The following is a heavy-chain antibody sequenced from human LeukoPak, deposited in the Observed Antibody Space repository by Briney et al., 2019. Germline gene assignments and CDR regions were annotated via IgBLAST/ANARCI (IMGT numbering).Heavy chain of an antibody. Sequence: ASVKVSCKASGGTFSSYAISWVRQAPGQGLEWMGRIIPIFGTANYAQKFQGRVTITTDESTSTAYMELSSLRSEDTAVYSLARNKCGSEYYYMDVWGKGTTVTVSS. CDR1: GGTFSSYA. V-gene: IGHV1-69*05. CDR2: IIPIFGTA. D-gene: IGHD2-15*01. J-gene: IGHJ6*03. CDR3: ARNKCGSEYYYMDV.